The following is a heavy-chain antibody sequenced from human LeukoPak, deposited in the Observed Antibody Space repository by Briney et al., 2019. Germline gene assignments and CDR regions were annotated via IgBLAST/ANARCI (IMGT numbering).Heavy chain of an antibody. Sequence: GSLRLSCAASGFTFSSYWMHWVRQAPGKGLVWVSRIISDERSTTYADSVKGRFIISRDNAKNRLYPQMHSLRVDDTAVYYCVRDGGTVRDYWGQGTLVTVSS. CDR1: GFTFSSYW. CDR2: IISDERST. CDR3: VRDGGTVRDY. D-gene: IGHD1-7*01. V-gene: IGHV3-74*03. J-gene: IGHJ4*02.